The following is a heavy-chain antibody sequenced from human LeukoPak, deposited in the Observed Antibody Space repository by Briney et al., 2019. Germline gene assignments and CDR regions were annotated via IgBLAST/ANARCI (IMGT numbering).Heavy chain of an antibody. Sequence: SVKVSRKASGGTFSSYAISWVRQAPGQGLEWMGGIIPIFGTANYAQKFQGRVTITADESTRTAYMELSSLRSDDTAVYYCARMDSTVVKRGGLDYWGQGTLVTVSS. J-gene: IGHJ4*02. CDR3: ARMDSTVVKRGGLDY. V-gene: IGHV1-69*01. CDR1: GGTFSSYA. CDR2: IIPIFGTA. D-gene: IGHD4-23*01.